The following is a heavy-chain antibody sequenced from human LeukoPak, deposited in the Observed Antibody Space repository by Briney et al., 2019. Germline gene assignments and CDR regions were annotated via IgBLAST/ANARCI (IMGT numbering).Heavy chain of an antibody. D-gene: IGHD5-24*01. CDR1: GFTFSSYG. CDR2: IWYDGSNK. Sequence: GGSLRLSCAASGFTFSSYGMHWVRQAPGKGLEWVAVIWYDGSNKYYADSVKGRFTISRDNSKNTLYLQMNSLRAEDTAAYYCARVEMATMDAFDIWGQGTMVTVSS. V-gene: IGHV3-33*01. CDR3: ARVEMATMDAFDI. J-gene: IGHJ3*02.